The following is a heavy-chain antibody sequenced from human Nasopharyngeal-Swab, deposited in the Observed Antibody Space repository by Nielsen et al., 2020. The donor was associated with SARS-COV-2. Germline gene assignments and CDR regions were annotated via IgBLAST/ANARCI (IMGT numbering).Heavy chain of an antibody. D-gene: IGHD6-19*01. J-gene: IGHJ4*02. CDR2: ISSSSSYI. CDR3: ARGKQWLDRGSDY. CDR1: GFTFSSYS. Sequence: GESLKISCAASGFTFSSYSMNWVRQASGKGLEWVSSISSSSSYIYYADSVKGRFTISRDNAKNSLYLQMNSLRAEDTAVYYCARGKQWLDRGSDYWGQGTLVTVSS. V-gene: IGHV3-21*01.